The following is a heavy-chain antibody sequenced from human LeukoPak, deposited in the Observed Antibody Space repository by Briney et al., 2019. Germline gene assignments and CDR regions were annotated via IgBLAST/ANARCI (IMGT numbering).Heavy chain of an antibody. CDR2: FNSGGRT. J-gene: IGHJ6*03. Sequence: GSLRLSCAASGFTVSSNYMSWVRQAPGKGLEWVSIFNSGGRTYYADSVKGRFIISRDNSKNALYLQMNSLRAEDTAVYYCARDPYYYDGSGYLGNYYMDVWGKGTTVTVSS. D-gene: IGHD3-22*01. CDR1: GFTVSSNY. V-gene: IGHV3-53*01. CDR3: ARDPYYYDGSGYLGNYYMDV.